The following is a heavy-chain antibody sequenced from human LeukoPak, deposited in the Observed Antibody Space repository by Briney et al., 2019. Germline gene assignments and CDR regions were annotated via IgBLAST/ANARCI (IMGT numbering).Heavy chain of an antibody. CDR2: INPSGTET. CDR3: ARGGRLDP. J-gene: IGHJ5*02. Sequence: GGSLRLSCTASGFTFRNYWMTWVRQAPGQGPEFLANINPSGTETYYGDPVQGRFIISRDSAKNSLYLQMNSLRAGDTAVYYCARGGRLDPWGQGTLVTVSS. V-gene: IGHV3-7*01. CDR1: GFTFRNYW.